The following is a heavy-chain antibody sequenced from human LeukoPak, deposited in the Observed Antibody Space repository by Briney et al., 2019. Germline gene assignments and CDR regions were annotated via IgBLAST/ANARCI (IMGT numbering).Heavy chain of an antibody. V-gene: IGHV4-31*03. CDR2: IYYNGNT. CDR1: GGSISSDGYY. CDR3: ASDIGCSGGSCYYFDY. J-gene: IGHJ4*02. Sequence: SETLSLTCTVSGGSISSDGYYWSWIRQHPGKGLEWIGYIYYNGNTYYNPSLKSRVTISVDTSQNQFSLKLSSVTAADTAVYYCASDIGCSGGSCYYFDYWGQGTLVTVSS. D-gene: IGHD2-15*01.